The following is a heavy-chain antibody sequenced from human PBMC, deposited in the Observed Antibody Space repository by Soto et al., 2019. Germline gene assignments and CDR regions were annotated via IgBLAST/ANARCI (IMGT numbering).Heavy chain of an antibody. CDR3: AIIGSGDYSDFDY. V-gene: IGHV1-18*01. CDR2: IRPNDGHT. D-gene: IGHD4-4*01. CDR1: GYTFTSYG. Sequence: ASVKVSCKGLGYTFTSYGISCVRQAPGQGLEWMGWIRPNDGHTNYAQKFQDRVTMTRDTSTTTVYMDLRSLGSDDTAVYYCAIIGSGDYSDFDYWGQGTLVTVSS. J-gene: IGHJ4*02.